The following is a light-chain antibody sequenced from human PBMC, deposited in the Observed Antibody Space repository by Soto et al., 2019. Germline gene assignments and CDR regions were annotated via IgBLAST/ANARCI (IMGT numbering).Light chain of an antibody. CDR1: GSNIGTYE. J-gene: IGLJ2*01. V-gene: IGLV1-40*01. CDR2: HSF. Sequence: VLTQPPSVSGAPGQSVTISCTGSGSNIGTYEVHWYQQLPGVAPKLLIQHSFNRPSGVPDRFSASKSGTSASLAITGLLPEDEADYYCQSYDTFLSAVVFGGGTKVTVL. CDR3: QSYDTFLSAVV.